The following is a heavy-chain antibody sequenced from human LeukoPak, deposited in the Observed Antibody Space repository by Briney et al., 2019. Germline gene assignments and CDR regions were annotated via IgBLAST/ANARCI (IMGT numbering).Heavy chain of an antibody. V-gene: IGHV1-8*02. CDR3: ARRASYYDSSGYSDDAFDI. J-gene: IGHJ3*02. CDR2: MNPNSGNT. D-gene: IGHD3-22*01. CDR1: GYTFTSYG. Sequence: VASVKVSCKASGYTFTSYGISWVRQAPGQGLEWMGWMNPNSGNTGYAQKFQGRVTMTRNTSISTAYMELSSLRSEDTAVYYCARRASYYDSSGYSDDAFDIWGQGTMVTVSS.